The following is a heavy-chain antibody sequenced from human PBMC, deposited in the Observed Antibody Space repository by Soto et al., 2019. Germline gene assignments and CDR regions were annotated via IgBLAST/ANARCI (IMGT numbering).Heavy chain of an antibody. V-gene: IGHV4-34*01. J-gene: IGHJ6*02. Sequence: SETLSLTCAVYGGSFSGYYWSWIRQPPGKGLEWIGEINHSGSTNYNPSLKSRVTISVDTSKNQFSLKLSSVTAADTAVYYCARDDPVQIVPAAPRYYYYYGMDVWGQGTTVTVSS. D-gene: IGHD2-2*01. CDR3: ARDDPVQIVPAAPRYYYYYGMDV. CDR1: GGSFSGYY. CDR2: INHSGST.